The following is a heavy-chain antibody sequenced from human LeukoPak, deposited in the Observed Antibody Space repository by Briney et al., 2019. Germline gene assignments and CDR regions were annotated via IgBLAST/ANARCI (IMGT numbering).Heavy chain of an antibody. Sequence: GGSLRLSCAASGFTFSTYNMNWVRQAPGKGLEWVSYISSGSSTINYADSVKGRFTISRDNAKNSLYLQMNSLRDEDTAIYYCARLAYSSSWLFDYWGQGTLVTVSS. CDR3: ARLAYSSSWLFDY. D-gene: IGHD6-13*01. CDR1: GFTFSTYN. CDR2: ISSGSSTI. J-gene: IGHJ4*02. V-gene: IGHV3-48*02.